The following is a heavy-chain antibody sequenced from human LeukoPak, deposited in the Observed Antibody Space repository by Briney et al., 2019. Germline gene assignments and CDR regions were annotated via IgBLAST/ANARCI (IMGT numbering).Heavy chain of an antibody. J-gene: IGHJ4*02. D-gene: IGHD6-19*01. Sequence: PSQTLSLTCVVSGDSVSSKNGAWNWIRQSPSRGLEWLGRTYYRSKWYNDYAESMEGRMTISQDTSKNQYSLYLNSVTPDDTAVYYCARDFGTTGWHTFDYWGQGTLVTVSS. CDR1: GDSVSSKNGA. CDR2: TYYRSKWYN. V-gene: IGHV6-1*01. CDR3: ARDFGTTGWHTFDY.